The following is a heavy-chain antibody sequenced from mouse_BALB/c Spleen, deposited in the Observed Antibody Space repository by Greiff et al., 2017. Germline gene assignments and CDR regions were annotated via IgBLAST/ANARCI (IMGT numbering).Heavy chain of an antibody. CDR3: ARSGGYDQYYFDY. CDR2: ISSGSSTI. J-gene: IGHJ2*01. Sequence: VQVVESGGGLVQPGGSRKLSCAASGFTFSSFGMHWVRQAPEKGLEWVAYISSGSSTIYYADTVKGRFTISRDNPKNTLFLQMTSLRSEDTAMYYCARSGGYDQYYFDYWGQGTTLTVSS. CDR1: GFTFSSFG. D-gene: IGHD2-2*01. V-gene: IGHV5-17*02.